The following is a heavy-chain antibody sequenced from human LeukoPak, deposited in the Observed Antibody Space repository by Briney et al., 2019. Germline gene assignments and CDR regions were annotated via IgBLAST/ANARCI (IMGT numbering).Heavy chain of an antibody. J-gene: IGHJ4*02. CDR3: ARDGYYRHFDY. V-gene: IGHV1-18*04. D-gene: IGHD3-22*01. CDR2: ISPYKGDT. Sequence: ASVTDSFKATVCTHIRYVSNWLGQPPGQGLEWMGWISPYKGDTTYAQKLQDRVTMTTDTSTSTAYMEVRSLRSDDTAVYYCARDGYYRHFDYWGQGTLVTVSS. CDR1: VCTHIRYV.